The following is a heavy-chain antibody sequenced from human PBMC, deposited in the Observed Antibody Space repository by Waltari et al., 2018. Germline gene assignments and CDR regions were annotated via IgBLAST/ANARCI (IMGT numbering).Heavy chain of an antibody. CDR2: INHSGST. CDR3: ARGGFWSGFYYYYYYMDV. J-gene: IGHJ6*03. CDR1: GGSFSGYY. D-gene: IGHD3-3*01. V-gene: IGHV4-34*01. Sequence: QVQLQQWGAGLLKPSETLSLTCAVYGGSFSGYYWSWIRQPPGQGLEWIGEINHSGSTNYNPSLKSRVTISVDTSKNQFSLKLSSVTAADTAVYYCARGGFWSGFYYYYYYMDVWGKGTTVTISS.